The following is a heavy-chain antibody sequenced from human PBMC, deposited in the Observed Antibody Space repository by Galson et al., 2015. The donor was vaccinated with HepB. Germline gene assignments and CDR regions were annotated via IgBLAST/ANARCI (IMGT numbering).Heavy chain of an antibody. Sequence: SVKVSCKASGGTFSSYAISWVRQAPGQGLEWMGGIIPIFGTANYAQKFQGRVTITADESTSTAYMELSSLRSEDTAVYYCARGVDYDRHMGGDYWGQGTLVTVSS. CDR3: ARGVDYDRHMGGDY. V-gene: IGHV1-69*13. CDR2: IIPIFGTA. D-gene: IGHD3-16*01. J-gene: IGHJ4*02. CDR1: GGTFSSYA.